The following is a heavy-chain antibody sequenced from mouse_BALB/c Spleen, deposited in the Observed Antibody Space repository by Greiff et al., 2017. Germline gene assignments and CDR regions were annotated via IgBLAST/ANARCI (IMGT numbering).Heavy chain of an antibody. J-gene: IGHJ4*01. CDR2: INPSSGYT. Sequence: VQLQQSGAELARPGASVKMSCKASGYTFTSYTMHWVKQRPGQGLEWIGYINPSSGYTNYNQKFKDKATLTADKSSSTAYMQLSSLTSEDSAVYYCARLGPIGGTGMDYWGQGTSVTVSS. CDR3: ARLGPIGGTGMDY. D-gene: IGHD2-14*01. CDR1: GYTFTSYT. V-gene: IGHV1-4*01.